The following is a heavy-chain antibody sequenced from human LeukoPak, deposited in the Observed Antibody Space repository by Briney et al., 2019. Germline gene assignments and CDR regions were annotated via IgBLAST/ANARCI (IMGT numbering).Heavy chain of an antibody. Sequence: ASVKVSCKAFGYTFTSNYMHWVRQAPGQGPEWMGVISPSGGSTTYAQKFQGRVSMTRDMSTSTFYMELSSLRSEDTAIYYCAADMGSGSQVWFDPWGQGTLVTVSS. D-gene: IGHD3-10*01. CDR2: ISPSGGST. CDR1: GYTFTSNY. V-gene: IGHV1-46*01. CDR3: AADMGSGSQVWFDP. J-gene: IGHJ5*02.